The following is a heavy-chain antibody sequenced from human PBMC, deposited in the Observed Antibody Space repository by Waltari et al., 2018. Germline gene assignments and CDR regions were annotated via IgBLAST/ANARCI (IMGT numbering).Heavy chain of an antibody. CDR2: IYSGGST. Sequence: EVQLLESGGGLVQPGGSLRLSCAASGFTFSSYAMRWVRQAPGKGLEWVSVIYSGGSTYYADSVKGRFTISRDNSKNTLYLQMNSLRAEDTAVYYCAKVQLVPAAKGYFDYWGQGTLVTVSS. CDR1: GFTFSSYA. D-gene: IGHD2-2*01. J-gene: IGHJ4*02. CDR3: AKVQLVPAAKGYFDY. V-gene: IGHV3-23*03.